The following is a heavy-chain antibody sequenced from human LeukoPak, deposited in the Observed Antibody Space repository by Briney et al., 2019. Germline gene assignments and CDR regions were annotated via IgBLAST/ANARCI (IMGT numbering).Heavy chain of an antibody. V-gene: IGHV4-59*12. Sequence: SETLSLTCTVSDGSISTYYWSWIRQPPGKGLEWIGYIYYSGSTNYNPSLKGRVTISVDTSKNQFSLKLSSVTAADTAVYYCARGFVVVAATGAFDIWGQGTMVTVSS. D-gene: IGHD2-15*01. J-gene: IGHJ3*02. CDR1: DGSISTYY. CDR2: IYYSGST. CDR3: ARGFVVVAATGAFDI.